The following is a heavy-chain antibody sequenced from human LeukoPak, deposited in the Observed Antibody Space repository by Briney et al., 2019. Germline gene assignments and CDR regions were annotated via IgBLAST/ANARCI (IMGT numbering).Heavy chain of an antibody. CDR3: ATVTSTYYGSPFDY. Sequence: ASVKVSCKVSGYTFTDYYMHWLQQAPGKGLEWMGLVDPEDGETIYAEKFQGRVTITADTSTDTAYMELSSLRSEDTAVYYCATVTSTYYGSPFDYWGQGTLVTVSS. J-gene: IGHJ4*02. CDR2: VDPEDGET. D-gene: IGHD2-21*01. CDR1: GYTFTDYY. V-gene: IGHV1-69-2*01.